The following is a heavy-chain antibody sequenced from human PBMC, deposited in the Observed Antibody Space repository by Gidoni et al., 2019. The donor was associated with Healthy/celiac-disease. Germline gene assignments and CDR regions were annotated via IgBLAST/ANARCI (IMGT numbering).Heavy chain of an antibody. CDR2: IIPIFGTA. J-gene: IGHJ3*02. Sequence: QVQLVQSGAEVTKPGSSVKVSCKASGGTFSSYAISWVRQAPGQGLEWMGGIIPIFGTANYAQKFQGRVTITADESTSTAYMELSSLRSEDTAVYYCARDRTNTYYYDSRPYSIYRNDAFDIWGQGTMVTVSS. V-gene: IGHV1-69*01. CDR1: GGTFSSYA. CDR3: ARDRTNTYYYDSRPYSIYRNDAFDI. D-gene: IGHD3-22*01.